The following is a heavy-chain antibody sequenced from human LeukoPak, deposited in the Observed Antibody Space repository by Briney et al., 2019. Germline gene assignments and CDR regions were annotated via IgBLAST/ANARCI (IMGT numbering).Heavy chain of an antibody. D-gene: IGHD3-10*01. Sequence: SETLSLTCAVYGGSFSGYYWSWIRQPPGKGLEWNGEINHSGSTNYNPSLKSPVTISVDTSKNQFSLKLSSVTAAVTAVYYCARGRTYYYGSGSYQGYYFDYWGQGTLVTVSS. J-gene: IGHJ4*02. CDR2: INHSGST. CDR3: ARGRTYYYGSGSYQGYYFDY. V-gene: IGHV4-34*01. CDR1: GGSFSGYY.